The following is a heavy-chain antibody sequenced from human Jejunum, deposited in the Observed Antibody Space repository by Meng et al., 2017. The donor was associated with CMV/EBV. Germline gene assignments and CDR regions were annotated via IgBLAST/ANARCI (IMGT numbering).Heavy chain of an antibody. D-gene: IGHD5-12*01. V-gene: IGHV4-59*01. CDR2: VCYSGGK. CDR1: SYF. CDR3: ARDRHYDHLSGYHLYFDY. Sequence: SYFWSWSRQGRGKGLEWVGYVCYSGGKNNNPSIKNRVTTSRDRSKNQFYLRLRSVTADDTAVYYCARDRHYDHLSGYHLYFDYWGPGMQVTVSS. J-gene: IGHJ4*02.